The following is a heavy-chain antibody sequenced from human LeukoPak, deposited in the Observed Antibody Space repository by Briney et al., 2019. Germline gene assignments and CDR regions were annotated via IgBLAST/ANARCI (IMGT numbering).Heavy chain of an antibody. D-gene: IGHD3-9*01. CDR1: DLTVSSNY. CDR3: ARLHYDVLTGPFDY. V-gene: IGHV3-66*04. Sequence: GGSLRLSCAASDLTVSSNYMSWVRQAPGKGLEWVSIIYSGGATYYADSVKGRFTISREISKNTLWLQMNSLRAEDTAVYYCARLHYDVLTGPFDYWGQGTLVTVSS. J-gene: IGHJ4*02. CDR2: IYSGGAT.